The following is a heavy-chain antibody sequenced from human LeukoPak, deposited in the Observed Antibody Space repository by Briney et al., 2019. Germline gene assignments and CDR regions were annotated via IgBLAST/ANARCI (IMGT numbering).Heavy chain of an antibody. V-gene: IGHV3-53*01. D-gene: IGHD3-22*01. CDR3: ARVPYYYDSSGYPYAFDI. CDR1: GFTVSSNY. CDR2: IYSGGST. J-gene: IGHJ3*02. Sequence: GGSLRLSCAASGFTVSSNYMSWVRQAPGKGLEWVSVIYSGGSTYYADSVKGRFTISRDNSKNTLYLQMNSLRAEDTAVYYCARVPYYYDSSGYPYAFDIWGQGTMVTVSS.